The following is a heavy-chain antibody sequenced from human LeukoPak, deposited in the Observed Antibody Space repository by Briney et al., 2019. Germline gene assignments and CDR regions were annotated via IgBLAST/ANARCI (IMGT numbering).Heavy chain of an antibody. Sequence: SETLSLTCTVSGGSISSGGYYWSWIRQHPGKGLEWIGYIYYSGSTYYNPSPKSRVTISVDTSKNQFSLKLSSVTAADTAIYYCAGDRNSDWYSPLDYWGQGSQVTVSP. CDR2: IYYSGST. J-gene: IGHJ4*02. CDR1: GGSISSGGYY. V-gene: IGHV4-31*03. CDR3: AGDRNSDWYSPLDY. D-gene: IGHD6-19*01.